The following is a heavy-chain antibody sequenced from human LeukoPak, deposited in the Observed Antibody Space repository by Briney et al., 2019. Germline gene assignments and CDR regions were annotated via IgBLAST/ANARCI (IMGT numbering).Heavy chain of an antibody. CDR1: GGSFSGYY. V-gene: IGHV4-34*01. D-gene: IGHD1-26*01. CDR2: INDSGST. CDR3: ARHLAREVPQQTHFYGMDV. J-gene: IGHJ6*02. Sequence: SETLSLSCAVYGGSFSGYYWSWIRQPPGKGLEWIGEINDSGSTNYNPSLKSRVNIPVNTSKNKSYLKLSSQTAAHTAVYYCARHLAREVPQQTHFYGMDVWGQGTTVTVSS.